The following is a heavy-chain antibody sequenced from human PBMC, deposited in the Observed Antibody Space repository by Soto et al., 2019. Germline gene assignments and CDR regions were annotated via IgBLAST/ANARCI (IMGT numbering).Heavy chain of an antibody. CDR3: AREPNYDFWSGYSVYYYYYGMDV. CDR1: GFTFSSYG. Sequence: PGGSLRLSCAASGFTFSSYGMHWVRQAPGKGLEWVAVISYDGSNKYYADSVKGRFTISRDNSKNTLYLQMNSLRAEDTAVYYCAREPNYDFWSGYSVYYYYYGMDVWGQGTTVTVSS. CDR2: ISYDGSNK. J-gene: IGHJ6*02. V-gene: IGHV3-30*03. D-gene: IGHD3-3*01.